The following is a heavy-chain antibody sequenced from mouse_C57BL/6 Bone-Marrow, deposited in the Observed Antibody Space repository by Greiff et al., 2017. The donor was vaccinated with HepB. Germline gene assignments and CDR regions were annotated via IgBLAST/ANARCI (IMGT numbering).Heavy chain of an antibody. CDR3: ARGRYYGSSPWFAC. J-gene: IGHJ3*01. CDR2: ISYDGSN. V-gene: IGHV3-6*01. D-gene: IGHD1-1*01. Sequence: EVQLQQSGPGLVKPSQSLSLTCSVPGYSITSGYYWNWIRQFPGNKLEWMGYISYDGSNNYNPSLKNRISITRDTSKNQFFLKLNSVTTEDTATYYCARGRYYGSSPWFACWGQGTLVTVSA. CDR1: GYSITSGYY.